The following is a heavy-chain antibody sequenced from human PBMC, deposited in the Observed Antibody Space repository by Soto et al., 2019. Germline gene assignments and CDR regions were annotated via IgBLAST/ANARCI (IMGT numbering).Heavy chain of an antibody. Sequence: SETLSLTCAVSGGSISSGGYSWSWIRQPPGKGLEWIGYIYHSGSTYYNPSLKSRVTISVDRSRNQFSLKLSSVTAADTAVYYCARGAPHTAMVIDYWGQGTLVTVSS. CDR2: IYHSGST. CDR3: ARGAPHTAMVIDY. V-gene: IGHV4-30-2*01. J-gene: IGHJ4*02. CDR1: GGSISSGGYS. D-gene: IGHD5-18*01.